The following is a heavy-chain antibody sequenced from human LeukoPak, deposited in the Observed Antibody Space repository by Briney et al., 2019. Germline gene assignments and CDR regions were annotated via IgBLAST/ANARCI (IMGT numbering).Heavy chain of an antibody. V-gene: IGHV1-24*01. CDR1: GYTLTELS. J-gene: IGHJ4*02. CDR2: FGPEDGET. CDR3: ATDLRVKQRSDFDY. D-gene: IGHD1/OR15-1a*01. Sequence: ASVKVSCKVSGYTLTELSMHWVRQAPGKGLEWMGGFGPEDGETIYAQKFQGRVTMTEDTSTDTAYMELSSLRSEDTAVYYCATDLRVKQRSDFDYWGQGTLVTVSS.